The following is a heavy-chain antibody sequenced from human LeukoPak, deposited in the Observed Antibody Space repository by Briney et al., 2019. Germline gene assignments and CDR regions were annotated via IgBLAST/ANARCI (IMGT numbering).Heavy chain of an antibody. V-gene: IGHV1-46*01. D-gene: IGHD3-22*01. Sequence: ASVPVSCQASGYTFTSYYMHWVRQAPGQGLEWMGIINTSGWSTSYLQKFQGRVTLTSDTTTRTVYMGMSRLRAESTGVYYCARGVIVVVNGAFDIWGEGTMVTVSS. CDR2: INTSGWST. J-gene: IGHJ3*02. CDR1: GYTFTSYY. CDR3: ARGVIVVVNGAFDI.